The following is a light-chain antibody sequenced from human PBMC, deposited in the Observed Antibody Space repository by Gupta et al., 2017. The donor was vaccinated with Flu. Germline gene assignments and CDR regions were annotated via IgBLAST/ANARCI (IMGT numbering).Light chain of an antibody. Sequence: VSPGEPASISCRSSQSRLHTNGLNYLGWYLQKPGQSPQLLIYLAYNRASGVPDRFSGSGSGTDFTLTISRVEAEDVGIYYCRQSLHLPVIFGGGTKVEIK. J-gene: IGKJ4*01. CDR2: LAY. CDR1: QSRLHTNGLNY. V-gene: IGKV2-28*01. CDR3: RQSLHLPVI.